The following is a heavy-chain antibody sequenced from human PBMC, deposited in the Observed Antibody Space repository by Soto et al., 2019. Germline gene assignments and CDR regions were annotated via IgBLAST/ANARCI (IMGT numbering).Heavy chain of an antibody. CDR3: AKARGESPMVQDDFFDY. D-gene: IGHD1-1*01. J-gene: IGHJ4*02. Sequence: QVQLVQSGAEVKKPGSSVKVSCKASGGTFNNDAISWVQQAPGQRLEWMGGIIPLFGAPNYAPDFQGRVTITADESTTTVYMELSRLTSEDTAMYFCAKARGESPMVQDDFFDYWGQGTLVSVAS. CDR1: GGTFNNDA. V-gene: IGHV1-69*01. CDR2: IIPLFGAP.